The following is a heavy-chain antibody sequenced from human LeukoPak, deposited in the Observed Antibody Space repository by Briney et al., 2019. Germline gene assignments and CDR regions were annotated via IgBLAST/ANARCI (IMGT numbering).Heavy chain of an antibody. CDR2: ISSSGSTI. CDR1: GFTFSDYY. D-gene: IGHD2-2*01. J-gene: IGHJ4*02. V-gene: IGHV3-11*01. Sequence: GGSLRLSCAASGFTFSDYYMSWIRQAPGKGLEWASYISSSGSTIYYADSVKGRFTISRDNAKNSLYLQMNSLRAEDTAVYYCAREGDCSSTSCHEDYWGQGTLVTVSS. CDR3: AREGDCSSTSCHEDY.